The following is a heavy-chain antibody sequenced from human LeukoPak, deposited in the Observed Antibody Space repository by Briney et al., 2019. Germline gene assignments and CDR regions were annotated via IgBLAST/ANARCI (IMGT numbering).Heavy chain of an antibody. D-gene: IGHD3-10*01. J-gene: IGHJ4*02. V-gene: IGHV4-31*03. CDR1: GGSLSSGGYY. Sequence: PSETLSLTCTVSGGSLSSGGYYWSWIRQHPGKGLEWIGYIYYSGSTYYNPSLKSRVTISVDTSKNQFSLKLSSVTAADTAVYYCAREIARWRGVANYFDYWGQGTLDTVSS. CDR2: IYYSGST. CDR3: AREIARWRGVANYFDY.